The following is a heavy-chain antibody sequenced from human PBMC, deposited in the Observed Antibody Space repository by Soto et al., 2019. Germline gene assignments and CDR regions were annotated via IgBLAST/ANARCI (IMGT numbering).Heavy chain of an antibody. CDR1: GLTVRSNS. J-gene: IGHJ4*02. CDR2: FYSGGST. V-gene: IGHV3-66*01. CDR3: ARDSPLSRYFDY. Sequence: VQVVESGGGLVQPGGSLRLSCAPSGLTVRSNSMSWVRQAPGKGLEWVSIFYSGGSTSYADSVRGRFTISRDNSKNTVYLQMNSLSGEDTAVYYCARDSPLSRYFDYWSQGTLVTVSS.